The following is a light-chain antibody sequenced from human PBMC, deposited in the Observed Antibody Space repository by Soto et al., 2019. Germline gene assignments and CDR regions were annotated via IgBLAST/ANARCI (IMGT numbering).Light chain of an antibody. V-gene: IGKV1-27*01. J-gene: IGKJ4*01. Sequence: DIQMTQSASSLSASVGDRVTITCRASQDISNYLAWYQQKPGKVPKLLIYAASTLQSGVPSRFSGSGSETGFTLTITSLQPGDVATYYCQKYNSVPLTFGGGTLVEIK. CDR1: QDISNY. CDR2: AAS. CDR3: QKYNSVPLT.